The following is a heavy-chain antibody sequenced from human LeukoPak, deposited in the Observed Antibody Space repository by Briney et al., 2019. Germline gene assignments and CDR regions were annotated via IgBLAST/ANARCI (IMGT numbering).Heavy chain of an antibody. J-gene: IGHJ4*02. CDR3: AKAALGYCSSTSCPSYYFDY. CDR2: ISGGGGSA. V-gene: IGHV3-23*01. CDR1: GFTFDDYA. Sequence: GGSLRLSCAASGFTFDDYAMHWVRQAPGKGLEWVSGISGGGGSAYYADSVKGRFTISRDNSKNTLYLQMNTLRAEDTAVYYCAKAALGYCSSTSCPSYYFDYWGQGTLVTVSS. D-gene: IGHD2-2*01.